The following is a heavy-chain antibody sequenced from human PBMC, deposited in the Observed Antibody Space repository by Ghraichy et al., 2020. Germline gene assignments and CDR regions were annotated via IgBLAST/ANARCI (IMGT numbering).Heavy chain of an antibody. CDR2: ISGSGGST. CDR1: GFTFSSYA. V-gene: IGHV3-23*01. Sequence: GESLNISCAASGFTFSSYAMSWVRQAPGKGLEWVSAISGSGGSTYYADSVKGRFTISRDNSKNTLYLQMNSLRAEDTAVYYCVKVYRGDYGDYWGQGTLVTVSS. J-gene: IGHJ4*02. CDR3: VKVYRGDYGDY. D-gene: IGHD1-26*01.